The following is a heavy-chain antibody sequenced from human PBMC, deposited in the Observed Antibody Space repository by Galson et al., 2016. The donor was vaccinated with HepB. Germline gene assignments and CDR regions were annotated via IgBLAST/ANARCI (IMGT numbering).Heavy chain of an antibody. V-gene: IGHV3-64D*06. J-gene: IGHJ4*02. Sequence: SLRLSCAASGFIFSDYAIHWVRQAPGKGVEYVSVITKDGGGTYYADSVKDRFPISRDNSKNTVYLQMTSLRTEDTAVYYCVKTFLHFSSSGDYWGQGTLVTVSS. D-gene: IGHD3-3*02. CDR3: VKTFLHFSSSGDY. CDR1: GFIFSDYA. CDR2: ITKDGGGT.